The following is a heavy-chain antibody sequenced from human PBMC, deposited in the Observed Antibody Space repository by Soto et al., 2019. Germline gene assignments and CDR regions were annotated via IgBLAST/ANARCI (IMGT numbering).Heavy chain of an antibody. CDR2: IKQDGSEK. V-gene: IGHV3-7*01. CDR3: AREPTVTPPNPPFDY. CDR1: GFTFSSYW. D-gene: IGHD4-17*01. J-gene: IGHJ4*02. Sequence: EVQLVESGGGLVQPGGSLRLSCAASGFTFSSYWMSWVRQAPGKGLEWVANIKQDGSEKYYVDSVKGRFTISRDNAKNSLYLQMNSLRAEDTAVYYCAREPTVTPPNPPFDYWGQGTLVTVSS.